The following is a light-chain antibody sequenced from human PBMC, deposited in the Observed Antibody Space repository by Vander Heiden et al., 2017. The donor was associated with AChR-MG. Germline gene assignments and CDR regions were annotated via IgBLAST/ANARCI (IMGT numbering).Light chain of an antibody. Sequence: EIVLTQSSAILSLSPGERATLSCRASLTIVDNSLAWFQQTPGQAPRLLMFGLSRRATGVPDRFIDSGSGTDFTLSITRVEPEDFAVYFCQQEESLPWTFGRGTKLEIK. J-gene: IGKJ1*01. V-gene: IGKV3D-20*02. CDR2: GLS. CDR3: QQEESLPWT. CDR1: LTIVDNS.